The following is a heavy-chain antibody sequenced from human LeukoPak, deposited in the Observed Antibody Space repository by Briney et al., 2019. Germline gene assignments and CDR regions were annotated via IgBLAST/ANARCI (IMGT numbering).Heavy chain of an antibody. CDR1: GFTFSSYA. CDR2: ISYDGSNK. D-gene: IGHD1-14*01. J-gene: IGHJ4*02. V-gene: IGHV3-30*04. CDR3: ARERKIVRTKTLDY. Sequence: GRSLRLSCAASGFTFSSYAMHWVRQAPGKGLEWVAVISYDGSNKYYADSVKGRFTSSRDNSKNTLYLQMNSLRAEDTAVYYCARERKIVRTKTLDYWGQGTLVTVSS.